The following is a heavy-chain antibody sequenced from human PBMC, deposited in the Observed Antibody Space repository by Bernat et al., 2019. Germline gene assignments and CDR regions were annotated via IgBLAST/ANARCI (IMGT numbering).Heavy chain of an antibody. CDR2: IYTGGTT. CDR1: GFTVNSNY. D-gene: IGHD4-23*01. J-gene: IGHJ4*02. Sequence: EVQLVETGGDLIQPGGSLRLSCAASGFTVNSNYMTWVRQTPGKGLEWVSIIYTGGTTYYAEPVKGRFTISRDNSKNTLYLQMNSLRAEDTAVDYCARLITVGPWRFDSWGQGTLVTVSS. CDR3: ARLITVGPWRFDS. V-gene: IGHV3-53*02.